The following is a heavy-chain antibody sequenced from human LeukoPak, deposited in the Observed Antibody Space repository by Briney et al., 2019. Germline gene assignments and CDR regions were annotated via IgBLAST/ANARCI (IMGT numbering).Heavy chain of an antibody. D-gene: IGHD3-10*02. V-gene: IGHV3-48*03. J-gene: IGHJ6*04. CDR3: AELGITMIGGV. CDR1: GFTFSSYE. Sequence: GGSLRLSCAASGFTFSSYEMNWVRQAPGKGLEWVSYISSSGSTIYYADSVKGGFTISRDNARNSLYLQMNSLRAEDTAVYYCAELGITMIGGVWGKGTTVTISS. CDR2: ISSSGSTI.